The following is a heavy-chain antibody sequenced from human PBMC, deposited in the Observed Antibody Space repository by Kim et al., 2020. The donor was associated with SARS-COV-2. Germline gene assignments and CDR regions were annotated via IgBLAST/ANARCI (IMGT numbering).Heavy chain of an antibody. V-gene: IGHV1-24*01. CDR1: GYTLTELS. Sequence: ASVKVSCKVSGYTLTELSMHWVRQAPGKGLEWMGGFDPEDGETIYAQKFQGRVTMTEDTSTDTAYMELSSLRSEDTAVYYCATHPTMPDYYGMDVWGQGTTVTVSS. J-gene: IGHJ6*02. D-gene: IGHD5-12*01. CDR3: ATHPTMPDYYGMDV. CDR2: FDPEDGET.